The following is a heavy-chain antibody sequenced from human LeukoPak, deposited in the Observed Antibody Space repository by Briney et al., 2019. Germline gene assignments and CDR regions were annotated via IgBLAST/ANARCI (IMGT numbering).Heavy chain of an antibody. CDR1: GGSISSYY. J-gene: IGHJ4*02. Sequence: SETLSLTCTVSGGSISSYYWSWLRQPPGKGLEWFGYIYYSGSTNYNPSRKRRVTISVDTSKNHFSLKLSPVTAADTAVYYCARGGSTTYTYSSPPIGFDYWGQGTLVTVSS. CDR2: IYYSGST. D-gene: IGHD6-19*01. CDR3: ARGGSTTYTYSSPPIGFDY. V-gene: IGHV4-59*01.